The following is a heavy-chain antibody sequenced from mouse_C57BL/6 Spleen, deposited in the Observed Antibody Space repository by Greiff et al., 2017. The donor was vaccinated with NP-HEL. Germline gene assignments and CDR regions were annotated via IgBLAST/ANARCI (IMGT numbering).Heavy chain of an antibody. J-gene: IGHJ2*01. CDR2: ISYDGSN. V-gene: IGHV3-6*01. CDR3: AGGNYFDY. CDR1: GYSITSGYY. Sequence: VQLKESGPGLMKPSQSLSLTCSVTGYSITSGYYWNWIRQFPGNKLEWTGYISYDGSNNYNPSLKNRISITRDTSKNQFFLKLNSVTTEDTATYYCAGGNYFDYWGQGTTLTVSS.